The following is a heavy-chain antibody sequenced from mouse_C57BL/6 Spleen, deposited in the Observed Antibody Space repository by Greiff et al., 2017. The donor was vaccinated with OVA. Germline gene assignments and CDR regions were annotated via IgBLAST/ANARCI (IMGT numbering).Heavy chain of an antibody. CDR3: ADGYPFAY. V-gene: IGHV3-6*01. CDR1: GYSITSGYY. J-gene: IGHJ3*01. Sequence: EVKLQESGPGLVKPSQSLSLTCSVTGYSITSGYYWNWIRQFPGNKLEWMGYISYDGSNNYNPSLKNRISITRDTSKNQFFLKLNSVTTEDTATYYCADGYPFAYWGQGTLVTVSA. CDR2: ISYDGSN. D-gene: IGHD2-3*01.